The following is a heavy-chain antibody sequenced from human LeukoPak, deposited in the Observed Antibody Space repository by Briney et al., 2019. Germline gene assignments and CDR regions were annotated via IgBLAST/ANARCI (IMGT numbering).Heavy chain of an antibody. J-gene: IGHJ4*02. CDR1: GYTFTRNY. V-gene: IGHV1-46*01. CDR3: ARDFGTGEYYFDY. CDR2: INLRGGST. Sequence: ASVKVSCKASGYTFTRNYMHWVRQAPGQGLEWMGIINLRGGSTTYAQKFQGRLTMTRDTSTSTVYMELSSLRSEDTAVYYCARDFGTGEYYFDYWGQGTLVTVSS. D-gene: IGHD7-27*01.